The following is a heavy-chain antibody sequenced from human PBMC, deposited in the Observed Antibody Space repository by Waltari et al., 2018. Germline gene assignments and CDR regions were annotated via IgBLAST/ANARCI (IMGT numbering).Heavy chain of an antibody. CDR2: MNPNSGNT. CDR1: GYTFTSYD. J-gene: IGHJ6*02. V-gene: IGHV1-8*03. CDR3: ARGQVELERRNDYYGMDV. D-gene: IGHD1-1*01. Sequence: QVQLVQSGAEVKKPGDSVKVSCKASGYTFTSYDINWVRQATGQGLEWMGWMNPNSGNTGYAQKFQGRVTITRNTSISTAYMELSSLRSEDTAVYYCARGQVELERRNDYYGMDVWGQGTTVTVSS.